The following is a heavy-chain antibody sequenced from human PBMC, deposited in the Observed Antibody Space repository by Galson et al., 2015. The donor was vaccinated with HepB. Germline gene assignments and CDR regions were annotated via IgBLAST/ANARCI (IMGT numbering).Heavy chain of an antibody. J-gene: IGHJ4*02. V-gene: IGHV3-30*02. CDR3: AKDRYYGDYFDY. Sequence: SLRLSCAASGFTFSNFGMHWVRQAPGKGLEWVAFIRYDGSNKYYPDSVKGRFTISRDNSKNTLYLQMNSLRPEDSAMYYCAKDRYYGDYFDYWGQGALVTVSP. CDR2: IRYDGSNK. CDR1: GFTFSNFG. D-gene: IGHD4-17*01.